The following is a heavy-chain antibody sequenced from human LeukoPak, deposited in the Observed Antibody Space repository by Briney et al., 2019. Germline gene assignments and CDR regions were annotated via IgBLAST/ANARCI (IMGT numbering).Heavy chain of an antibody. J-gene: IGHJ4*02. CDR3: ARGNLRSSWDSFGY. CDR2: INHSGST. V-gene: IGHV4-34*01. Sequence: SETLSLTCAVYGGSFSGYYWSWLRQPPGKGLEWIGEINHSGSTNYNPSLKSRVTISVDTSKNQFSLKLSSVTAADTAVYYCARGNLRSSWDSFGYWGQGTLVTVSS. CDR1: GGSFSGYY. D-gene: IGHD6-13*01.